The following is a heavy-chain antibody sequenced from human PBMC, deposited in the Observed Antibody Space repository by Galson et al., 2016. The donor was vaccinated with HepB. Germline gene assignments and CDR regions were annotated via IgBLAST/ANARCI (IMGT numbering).Heavy chain of an antibody. CDR1: GYTFTSYG. CDR2: ISTYNGNT. D-gene: IGHD3-10*01. J-gene: IGHJ4*02. Sequence: SVKVSCKASGYTFTSYGISWVRQAPGQGLEWMGWISTYNGNTHYAQKLKGRVTLTTDTSTTTAYMELRRLRSDDTAVYYCARRGGSGSHFDYWGQGTLVTVSS. CDR3: ARRGGSGSHFDY. V-gene: IGHV1-18*01.